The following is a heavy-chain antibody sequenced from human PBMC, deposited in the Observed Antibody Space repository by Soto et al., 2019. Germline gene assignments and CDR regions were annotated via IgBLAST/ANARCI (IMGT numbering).Heavy chain of an antibody. J-gene: IGHJ2*01. CDR2: IYYSGST. V-gene: IGHV4-30-4*01. CDR3: ARGQADYGDYWYFDL. Sequence: VQLQESGPGLVKPSQTLSLTCTVSGGSISSGDYYWSWIRQPPGKGLEWIGYIYYSGSTYYNPSLKSRVTISVDTSKNQFSLKLSSVTAADTAVYYCARGQADYGDYWYFDLWGRGTLVTVSS. CDR1: GGSISSGDYY. D-gene: IGHD4-17*01.